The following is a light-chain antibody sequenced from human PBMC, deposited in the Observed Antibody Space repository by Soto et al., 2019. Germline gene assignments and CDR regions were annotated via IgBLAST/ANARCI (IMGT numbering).Light chain of an antibody. CDR2: TGA. J-gene: IGKJ5*01. CDR3: QQAASFPWT. V-gene: IGKV1-12*01. Sequence: DIQMTQSPSNVSASVGDRVTITCRARQGIKNWLAWYQQKPGKAPNLLIYTGASLQSGVPSRFSGSGSGTDFTLTINSLQHEDFAAYYCQQAASFPWTFGQGTRLETK. CDR1: QGIKNW.